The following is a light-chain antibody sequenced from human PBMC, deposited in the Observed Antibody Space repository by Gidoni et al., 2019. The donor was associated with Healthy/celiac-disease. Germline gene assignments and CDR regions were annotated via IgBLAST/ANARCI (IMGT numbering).Light chain of an antibody. CDR1: ALPKQY. CDR3: QSADSSGTYVV. J-gene: IGLJ2*01. CDR2: KDS. Sequence: CPGDALPKQYAYWYQQKPGQAPVLVLYKDSERPSGIPERFSGSSSGTTVTLTISGVQAEADADYYCQSADSSGTYVVFGGWTKLTVL. V-gene: IGLV3-25*03.